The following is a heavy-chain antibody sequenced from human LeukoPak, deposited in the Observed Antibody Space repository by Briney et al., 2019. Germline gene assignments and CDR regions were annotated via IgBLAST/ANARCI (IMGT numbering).Heavy chain of an antibody. V-gene: IGHV3-21*01. CDR1: GFTFSSYN. D-gene: IGHD1-26*01. Sequence: GGSLRLSCAASGFTFSSYNMNWVRQAPGKGLEWVSSITSSSTYIYYADSVKGRFTISRDNARNSLYLQMNSLRAEDTAVYYCARDPYSGSYGNDYYYYMDVWGKGTTVTISS. CDR2: ITSSSTYI. J-gene: IGHJ6*03. CDR3: ARDPYSGSYGNDYYYYMDV.